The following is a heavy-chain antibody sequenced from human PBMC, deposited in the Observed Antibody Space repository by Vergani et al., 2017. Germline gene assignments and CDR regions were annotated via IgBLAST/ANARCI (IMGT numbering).Heavy chain of an antibody. J-gene: IGHJ5*02. CDR1: GYSICSGYY. CDR2: IYHSGST. D-gene: IGHD3-10*01. CDR3: ARTTYGSGSYYGVA. Sequence: VQLQESGPGLVKPSETLSLPCAVSGYSICSGYYWGLIRQPPGKGLEWIGSIYHSGSTYYNPSLKSRVTISVDTSKNQFTLTLRSVTAADTAVYYCARTTYGSGSYYGVAWGQGTLITVSA. V-gene: IGHV4-38-2*01.